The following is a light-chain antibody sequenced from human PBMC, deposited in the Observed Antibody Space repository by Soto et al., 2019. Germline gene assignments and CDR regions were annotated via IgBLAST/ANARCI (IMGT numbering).Light chain of an antibody. Sequence: DIQVTQSPSSLSASVGHRVSITCRASLDIRNDSDWYQQKPGTAPKRLIYDASTLQSGVPSRFSGAGSGAEFTLTINGLQSEDFATYFCLQHKSYPWTFGQGTKVEL. J-gene: IGKJ1*01. CDR1: LDIRND. V-gene: IGKV1-17*01. CDR2: DAS. CDR3: LQHKSYPWT.